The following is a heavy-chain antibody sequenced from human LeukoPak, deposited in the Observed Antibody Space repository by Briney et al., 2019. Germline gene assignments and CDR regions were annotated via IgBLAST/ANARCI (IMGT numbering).Heavy chain of an antibody. CDR2: IGVTGDT. Sequence: GGSLRLSCAASGFTFSKDDFHWVRQAPGKGLEWVAAIGVTGDTYYADSVKGRFTISRDNSKNTLYLQVNSLRPEDTAVYYCAKVEWLRLKSGFDYWGQGTLVTVSS. V-gene: IGHV3-13*01. CDR1: GFTFSKDD. J-gene: IGHJ4*02. D-gene: IGHD5-12*01. CDR3: AKVEWLRLKSGFDY.